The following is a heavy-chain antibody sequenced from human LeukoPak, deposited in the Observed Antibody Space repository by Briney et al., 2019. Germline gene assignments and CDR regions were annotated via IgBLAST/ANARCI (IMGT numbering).Heavy chain of an antibody. D-gene: IGHD3-10*01. V-gene: IGHV3-30*18. CDR2: ISYDGSNK. CDR1: GFTFSSYG. Sequence: GGSLRLSCAASGFTFSSYGMHWVRQAPGKGLEWVAVISYDGSNKYYADSVKGRFTISRDNSKNTLYLQMNSLRAEDTAVYYCAKDLPVLLWFGELDYWGQGTLVTVSS. CDR3: AKDLPVLLWFGELDY. J-gene: IGHJ4*02.